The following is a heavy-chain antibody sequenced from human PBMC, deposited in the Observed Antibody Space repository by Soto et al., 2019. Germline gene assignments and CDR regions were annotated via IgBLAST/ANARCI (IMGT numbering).Heavy chain of an antibody. CDR1: GYTFTSYG. J-gene: IGHJ5*02. Sequence: QVQLVQSGAEVKKPGASVKVSCKASGYTFTSYGISWVRQAPGQGLEWMGWISAYNGNTNYAQKLQGRVTMTTDTSTSTAYMELRSLRPDDTAVYYCARDPRITIFGVAGPKHNWFDPWGQGTLVTVSS. CDR3: ARDPRITIFGVAGPKHNWFDP. D-gene: IGHD3-3*01. V-gene: IGHV1-18*01. CDR2: ISAYNGNT.